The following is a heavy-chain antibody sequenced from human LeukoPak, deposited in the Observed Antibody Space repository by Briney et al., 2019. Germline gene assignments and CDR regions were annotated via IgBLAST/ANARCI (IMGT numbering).Heavy chain of an antibody. CDR3: ARDAIFGVVIPLYGMDV. CDR2: ISYDGSNK. CDR1: GFTFSSYA. J-gene: IGHJ6*02. D-gene: IGHD3-3*01. Sequence: GGSLRLSCAASGFTFSSYAMHWVRQAPGEGLEWVAVISYDGSNKYYADSVKGRFTISRDNSKNTLYLQMNSLRAEDTAVYYCARDAIFGVVIPLYGMDVWGQGTTVTVSS. V-gene: IGHV3-30-3*01.